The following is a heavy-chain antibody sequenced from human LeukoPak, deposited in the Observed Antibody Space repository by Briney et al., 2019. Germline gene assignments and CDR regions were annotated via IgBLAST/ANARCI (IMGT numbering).Heavy chain of an antibody. CDR3: AERGAVAVAGHWFDP. CDR1: GGSFSGHY. D-gene: IGHD6-19*01. J-gene: IGHJ5*02. V-gene: IGHV4-34*01. CDR2: IDQSGNT. Sequence: SETLSLTCDVSGGSFSGHYWSWIRQPPGKGLEWIGEIDQSGNTNYNPSLKRRVTISLDTSKTQFSLRLSSVTAADTAMYYCAERGAVAVAGHWFDPWGQGTLVTVSS.